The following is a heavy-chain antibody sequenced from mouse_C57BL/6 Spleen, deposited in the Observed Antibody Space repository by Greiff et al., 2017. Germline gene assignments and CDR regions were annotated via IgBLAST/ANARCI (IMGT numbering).Heavy chain of an antibody. CDR1: GYTFTDYE. CDR3: TGSYYATCLSYFDY. CDR2: IDPETGGT. Sequence: VKLQESGAELVRPGASVTLSCKASGYTFTDYEMHWVKQTPVHGLEWIGAIDPETGGTAYNQKFKGKAILTADKSSSTAYMELRSLTSEDSAVYYCTGSYYATCLSYFDYWGQGTTLTVSS. V-gene: IGHV1-15*01. D-gene: IGHD1-1*01. J-gene: IGHJ2*01.